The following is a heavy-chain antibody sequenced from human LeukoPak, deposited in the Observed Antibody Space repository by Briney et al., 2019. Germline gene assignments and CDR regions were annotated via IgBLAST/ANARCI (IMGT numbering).Heavy chain of an antibody. CDR2: ISAYNGNT. D-gene: IGHD3-22*01. J-gene: IGHJ4*02. V-gene: IGHV1-18*01. Sequence: ASVKVSCKASGYTLTSYGISWVRQAPGQGLEWMGWISAYNGNTRYAQKLQGRVTMTTDSSTSTAYMELRSLRSDDTAVYYCARAGHRRYYYDGGYDFWGQGTLVTVSS. CDR3: ARAGHRRYYYDGGYDF. CDR1: GYTLTSYG.